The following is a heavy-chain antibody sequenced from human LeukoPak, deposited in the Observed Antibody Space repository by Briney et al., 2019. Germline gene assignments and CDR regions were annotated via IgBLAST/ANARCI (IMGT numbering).Heavy chain of an antibody. Sequence: SETLSLTCAVYGGSFSGYYWSWIRQPPGKGLEWIGEINHSGSTNCNPSLKSRVTISVDTSKNQFSLKLSSVTAADTAVYYCARADYYYGTGSYSFRFDPWGQGTLVTVSS. CDR3: ARADYYYGTGSYSFRFDP. CDR2: INHSGST. V-gene: IGHV4-34*01. D-gene: IGHD3-10*01. J-gene: IGHJ5*02. CDR1: GGSFSGYY.